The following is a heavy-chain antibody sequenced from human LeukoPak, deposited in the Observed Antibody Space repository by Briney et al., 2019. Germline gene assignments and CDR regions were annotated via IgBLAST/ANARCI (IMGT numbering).Heavy chain of an antibody. D-gene: IGHD6-6*01. Sequence: PVGALRLSRADSVFTFISYAMSWLRPAPGKGLEGVSAISGSGGSTYYADSVKGRFTISRDNSKNTLYLQMNRLRGEDTDVYYRAKDLRVPLFHYGGQGTLVPVSS. J-gene: IGHJ4*02. CDR2: ISGSGGST. CDR1: VFTFISYA. V-gene: IGHV3-23*01. CDR3: AKDLRVPLFHY.